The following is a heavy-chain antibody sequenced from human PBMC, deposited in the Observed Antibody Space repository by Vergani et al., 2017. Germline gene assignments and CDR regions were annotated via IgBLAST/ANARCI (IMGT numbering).Heavy chain of an antibody. D-gene: IGHD3-10*01. Sequence: QVQLQESGPGLVKPSQTLSLTCTVSGGSISSGDYYWSWIRQPPGKGLEWIGYIYYSGSTYYNPSLKSRVTISVDTSKNQFSLKLSSVTAADTAVYYCARGQYYGSGSYPHFDYWGQGTLVTVSS. CDR2: IYYSGST. CDR1: GGSISSGDYY. V-gene: IGHV4-30-4*08. CDR3: ARGQYYGSGSYPHFDY. J-gene: IGHJ4*02.